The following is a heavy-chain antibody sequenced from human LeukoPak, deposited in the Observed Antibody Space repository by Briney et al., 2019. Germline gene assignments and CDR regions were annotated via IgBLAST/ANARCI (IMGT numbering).Heavy chain of an antibody. V-gene: IGHV3-7*01. Sequence: GGSLRLSCAASGFIFRRYWMTWVRQAPGKGLEWVANIKQDGRGKNYLDSVRGRFTISRDNAKNTLYLQMNSMRAEDTAVYSCARDGRYGNSDFWGQGTLVTVSS. CDR3: ARDGRYGNSDF. D-gene: IGHD5-24*01. J-gene: IGHJ4*02. CDR2: IKQDGRGK. CDR1: GFIFRRYW.